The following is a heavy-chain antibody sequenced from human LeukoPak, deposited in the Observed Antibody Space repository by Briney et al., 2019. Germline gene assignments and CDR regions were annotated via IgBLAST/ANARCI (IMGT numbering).Heavy chain of an antibody. Sequence: GGSLRLSCAASGFTFSRYWISWVRQVPRKGLEWVANIKQDGGEIYYVDSVKGRFTISRDNAKSSLYLQMNSLRAGDTAVYYCARDKGDYDTSGSLFVFGGQGTPVTVSS. J-gene: IGHJ4*02. CDR3: ARDKGDYDTSGSLFVF. CDR2: IKQDGGEI. D-gene: IGHD3-22*01. V-gene: IGHV3-7*03. CDR1: GFTFSRYW.